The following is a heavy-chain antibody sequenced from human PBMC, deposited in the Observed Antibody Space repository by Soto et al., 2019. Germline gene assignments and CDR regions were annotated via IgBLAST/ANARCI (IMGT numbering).Heavy chain of an antibody. Sequence: TETLSITCAVSGYSISSGHSWGWIRQPPGKWLEWIGSIFHTGSTYYNPSLKSRVTLSVDTSKNQFSLKLSSVTAADTAVYFCATLPRPDAMDFWCPATMVSVS. V-gene: IGHV4-38-2*01. CDR3: ATLPRPDAMDF. J-gene: IGHJ6*02. CDR2: IFHTGST. CDR1: GYSISSGHS.